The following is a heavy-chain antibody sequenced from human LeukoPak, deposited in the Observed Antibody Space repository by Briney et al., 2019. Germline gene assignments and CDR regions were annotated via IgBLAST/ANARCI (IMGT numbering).Heavy chain of an antibody. CDR2: IYPGDSHT. CDR3: ARHGRPTGVGATRPFDY. J-gene: IGHJ4*02. V-gene: IGHV5-51*01. D-gene: IGHD1-26*01. CDR1: GYRFTNYW. Sequence: GESLKISCKGSGYRFTNYWIAWVRQMPGKGLEWMGIIYPGDSHTRYSPSFQGQVIISVDKSISTAYLQWNSLKASDSAVYYCARHGRPTGVGATRPFDYWGQGTLVTVSS.